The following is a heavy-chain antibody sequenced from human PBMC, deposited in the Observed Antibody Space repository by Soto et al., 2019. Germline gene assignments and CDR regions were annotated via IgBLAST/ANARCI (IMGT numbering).Heavy chain of an antibody. D-gene: IGHD2-21*02. J-gene: IGHJ5*02. CDR3: AKDLRRYCGGDCNWFDP. CDR2: ISYDGSNK. Sequence: GGSLRLSCAASGFTFSSYGMHWVRQAPGKGLEWVAVISYDGSNKYYADSVKGRFTISRDNSKNTLYLQMNSLRAEDTAVYYCAKDLRRYCGGDCNWFDPRGQGTLVTVSS. CDR1: GFTFSSYG. V-gene: IGHV3-30*18.